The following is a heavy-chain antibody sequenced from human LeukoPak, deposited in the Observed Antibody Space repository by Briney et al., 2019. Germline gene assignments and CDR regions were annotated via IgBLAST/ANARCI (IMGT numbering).Heavy chain of an antibody. J-gene: IGHJ2*01. CDR3: AKDRTVGASYWYFDL. CDR2: ISYDGSTR. V-gene: IGHV3-30-3*01. Sequence: GGSLRLSCVASGFTFNSYAMHWVRQAPGKGLEWVSVISYDGSTRYYADSVKGRFTISRDSCKNTLFLHMNTLRAEDTAIYYCAKDRTVGASYWYFDLRGRGTLVTVSS. D-gene: IGHD1-26*01. CDR1: GFTFNSYA.